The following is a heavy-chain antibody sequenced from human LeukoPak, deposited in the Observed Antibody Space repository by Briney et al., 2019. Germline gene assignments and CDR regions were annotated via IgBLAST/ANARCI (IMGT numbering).Heavy chain of an antibody. CDR1: GGSITSYY. J-gene: IGHJ5*02. CDR3: ARSSIVGAKWFDP. V-gene: IGHV4-59*08. Sequence: SETLSLTCTVSGGSITSYYWSWIRQPPGKGLECIGYIYYSGNTNYNPSLKSRVTISVDTSKNQFSLKLSSVTAADTAVYHCARSSIVGAKWFDPWGQGTLVTVSP. D-gene: IGHD1-26*01. CDR2: IYYSGNT.